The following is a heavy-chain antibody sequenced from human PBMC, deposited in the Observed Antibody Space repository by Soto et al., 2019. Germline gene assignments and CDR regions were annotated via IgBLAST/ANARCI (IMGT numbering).Heavy chain of an antibody. D-gene: IGHD1-20*01. CDR3: ARAITGTYDAFDI. CDR1: GYTFTCYY. Sequence: GSSVNFGFKASGYTFTCYYMHSVRQAPGQGLEWLGWINPNSGGTKSAQKFQGRVTMTRDTSISTAYMELSSLRSEDTAVYSCARAITGTYDAFDIWGQGTMVTVSS. CDR2: INPNSGGT. V-gene: IGHV1-2*02. J-gene: IGHJ3*02.